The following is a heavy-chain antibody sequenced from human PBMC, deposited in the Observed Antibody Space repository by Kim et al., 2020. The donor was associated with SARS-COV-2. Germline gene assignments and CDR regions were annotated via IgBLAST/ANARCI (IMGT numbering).Heavy chain of an antibody. V-gene: IGHV3-21*01. CDR3: ARETVVAGTLGGMDV. J-gene: IGHJ6*02. D-gene: IGHD6-19*01. Sequence: DSVKGRFTISRDNAKNSLYLQMNSLRAEDTAVYYCARETVVAGTLGGMDVWGQGTTVTVSS.